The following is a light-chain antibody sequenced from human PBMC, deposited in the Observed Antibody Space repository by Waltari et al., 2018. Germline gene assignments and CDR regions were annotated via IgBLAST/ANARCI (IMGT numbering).Light chain of an antibody. J-gene: IGKJ1*01. Sequence: EIVLTQSPGTLSLSPGERATLSCRASQSISRALAWYQQKPGQAPRLLSYGASSRATGIPDRFSGSGSGTDFSLTIGRLEPEDFAVYYCQHYVRLPATFGQGTKVEIK. V-gene: IGKV3-20*01. CDR1: QSISRA. CDR3: QHYVRLPAT. CDR2: GAS.